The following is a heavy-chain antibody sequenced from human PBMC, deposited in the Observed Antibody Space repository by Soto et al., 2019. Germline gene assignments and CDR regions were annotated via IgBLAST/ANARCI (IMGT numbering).Heavy chain of an antibody. D-gene: IGHD6-13*01. V-gene: IGHV3-21*01. CDR3: ASTNSRSYYMDV. CDR2: ISSSSSYI. J-gene: IGHJ6*03. Sequence: EVQLVESGGGLVKPGGSLRLSCAASGFTFSSYSMNWVRQAPGKGLEWVSSISSSSSYIYYADSVKGRFTISRDNAKNSLYLQMNILRAEDTAVYYCASTNSRSYYMDVWGKGTTVTVSS. CDR1: GFTFSSYS.